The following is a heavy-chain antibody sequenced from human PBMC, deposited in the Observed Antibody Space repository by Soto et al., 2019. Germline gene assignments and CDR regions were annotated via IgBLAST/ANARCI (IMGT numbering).Heavy chain of an antibody. V-gene: IGHV4-30-4*01. CDR2: IYYSGRT. CDR1: GGSIDNYEYY. J-gene: IGHJ4*02. CDR3: ARDRSNSPDYFDF. D-gene: IGHD6-6*01. Sequence: QVQLQESGPGLVKPSQTLSLTCTVSGGSIDNYEYYWTWIRQPPGKGLEWVGYIYYSGRTNYNLSLNSRRTISLDTSKNQFSLRLTSVSAADTAMYYCARDRSNSPDYFDFWGQGTLVTVSS.